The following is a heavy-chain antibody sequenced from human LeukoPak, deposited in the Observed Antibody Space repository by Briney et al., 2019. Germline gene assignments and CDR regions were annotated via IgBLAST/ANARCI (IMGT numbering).Heavy chain of an antibody. CDR2: IKSKRDGGTT. Sequence: NPGGSLRLSCAASGVSFTYAWMSWVRQAPGKGLGWVGRIKSKRDGGTTEYAAPVKNRFSISRDDSSNTLFLQMNSLKVDDTALYDCTTEALRGYSGYDHWGQGTLVTVAS. D-gene: IGHD5-12*01. V-gene: IGHV3-15*01. CDR1: GVSFTYAW. CDR3: TTEALRGYSGYDH. J-gene: IGHJ4*02.